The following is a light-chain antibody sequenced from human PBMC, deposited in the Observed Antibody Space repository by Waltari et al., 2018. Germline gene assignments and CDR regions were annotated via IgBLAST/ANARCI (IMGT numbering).Light chain of an antibody. V-gene: IGKV3-20*01. CDR2: GAS. CDR1: QSVSSNY. Sequence: EIVLAQSPGTLSLSPGERATLSCRASQSVSSNYLVWYQQRPGQAPRLLIYGASSRATGIPDRFSGSGAGTDFTLTISRLEPEDFAVYYCQQDGSSPPYTFGQGTKLEIK. CDR3: QQDGSSPPYT. J-gene: IGKJ2*01.